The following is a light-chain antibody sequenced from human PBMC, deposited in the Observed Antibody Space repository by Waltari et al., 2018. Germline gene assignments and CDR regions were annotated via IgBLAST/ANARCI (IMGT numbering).Light chain of an antibody. CDR3: CSYAGRYTNYV. CDR2: DVT. V-gene: IGLV2-11*01. Sequence: QSALTQPRSVSGPPAQSLTISCTGTRSAVGAHDYVSWYQQRPGKAPKLLIYDVTDRPSGVPDRFSGSKSDNKASLTISGLQADDEADYYCCSYAGRYTNYVFGSGTKVTVL. J-gene: IGLJ1*01. CDR1: RSAVGAHDY.